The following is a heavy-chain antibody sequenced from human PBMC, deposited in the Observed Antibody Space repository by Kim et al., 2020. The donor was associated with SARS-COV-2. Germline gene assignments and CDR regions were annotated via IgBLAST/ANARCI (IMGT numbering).Heavy chain of an antibody. J-gene: IGHJ4*02. CDR2: IWYDGSNK. D-gene: IGHD3-22*01. Sequence: GGSLRLSCAASGFTFSSYGMHWVRQAPGKGLEWVAVIWYDGSNKYYADSVKGRFTISRDNSKNTLYLQMNSLRAEDTAVYYCAKSRGTMIVTPPGYWGQGTLVTVSS. CDR3: AKSRGTMIVTPPGY. CDR1: GFTFSSYG. V-gene: IGHV3-33*06.